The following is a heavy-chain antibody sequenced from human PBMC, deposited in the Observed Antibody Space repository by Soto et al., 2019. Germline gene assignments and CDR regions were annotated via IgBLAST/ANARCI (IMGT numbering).Heavy chain of an antibody. CDR1: GGTFSTYA. V-gene: IGHV1-69*12. Sequence: QVQLVQSGAEVKKPESSVKVSCKAPGGTFSTYAISWVRQAPGQGLEWMGGIIPMFGTANYAQRFQDRVTITADESTNTVYIELSSRRSEDTAVYFCASGIQLWLRRINNGYSGWGQGTLVTVSS. J-gene: IGHJ4*02. CDR2: IIPMFGTA. CDR3: ASGIQLWLRRINNGYSG. D-gene: IGHD5-18*01.